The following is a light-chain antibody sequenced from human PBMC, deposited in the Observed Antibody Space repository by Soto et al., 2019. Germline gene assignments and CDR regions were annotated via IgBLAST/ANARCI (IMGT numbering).Light chain of an antibody. CDR3: SSYTSSSTVV. V-gene: IGLV2-14*01. CDR1: SSDVGGYNY. CDR2: EVS. J-gene: IGLJ2*01. Sequence: QSALTQPASVSGSPGQSITISCTGTSSDVGGYNYVSWYQQHPGKAPKLMIYEVSNRPSGVSNRFSGSKSGNTASLTISGIQAEDEDDYYCSSYTSSSTVVFGGGTQLTV.